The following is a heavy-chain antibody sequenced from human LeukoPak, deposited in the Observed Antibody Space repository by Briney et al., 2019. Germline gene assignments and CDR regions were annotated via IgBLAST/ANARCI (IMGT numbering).Heavy chain of an antibody. CDR1: GGSISSYY. J-gene: IGHJ4*02. CDR3: ARQSPMITFGGVIAQHYFDY. Sequence: SETLSLTCTVSGGSISSYYWSWIRQPPGKGLEWIGYIYYSGSTNYNPSLKSRVTISVDTSKNQFSLKLSSVTAADTAVYYCARQSPMITFGGVIAQHYFDYWGQGTLVTVSS. V-gene: IGHV4-59*08. D-gene: IGHD3-16*02. CDR2: IYYSGST.